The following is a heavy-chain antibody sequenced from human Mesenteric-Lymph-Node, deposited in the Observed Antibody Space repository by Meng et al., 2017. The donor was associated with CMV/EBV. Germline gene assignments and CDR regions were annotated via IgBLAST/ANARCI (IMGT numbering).Heavy chain of an antibody. J-gene: IGHJ5*02. CDR1: GYIFTSYY. D-gene: IGHD2-2*01. V-gene: IGHV1-46*01. CDR3: ARMGNDCSSTSCYSPNNWFDP. Sequence: ASVKVSCKASGYIFTSYYIHWVRQAPGQGLEWMGIINPSGGGTNYAQKFQGRVTMTRDTSTSTVSMELSSLRSEDTAVFYCARMGNDCSSTSCYSPNNWFDPWGQGTLVTVSS. CDR2: INPSGGGT.